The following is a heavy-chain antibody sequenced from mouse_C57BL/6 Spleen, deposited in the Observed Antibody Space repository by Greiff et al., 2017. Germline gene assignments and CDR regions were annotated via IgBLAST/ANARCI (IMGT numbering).Heavy chain of an antibody. CDR1: GFTFSDYG. V-gene: IGHV5-17*01. Sequence: DVKLVESGGGLVKPGGSLKLSCAASGFTFSDYGMHWVRQAPETGLEWVAYISSGSSTIYYADTVKGRFTISRDNAKNTLFLQMTSLRSEDTAMYYCARRDYDVDYYAMDYWGQGTSVTVSS. D-gene: IGHD2-4*01. CDR3: ARRDYDVDYYAMDY. J-gene: IGHJ4*01. CDR2: ISSGSSTI.